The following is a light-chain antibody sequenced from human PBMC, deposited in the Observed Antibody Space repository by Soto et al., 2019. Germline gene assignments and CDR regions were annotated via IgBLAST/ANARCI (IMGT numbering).Light chain of an antibody. V-gene: IGKV1-5*01. J-gene: IGKJ2*01. CDR2: DAS. CDR1: QSISNW. CDR3: QQYNTYSYT. Sequence: DIQMTQSPSTLSESVGDRVTITCRASQSISNWLAWYQQRPGEAPKLLMYDASTLENWVPSRFSGSGSGTEFTLTISGLRPDDFATYYCQQYNTYSYTLGQGTKLEIK.